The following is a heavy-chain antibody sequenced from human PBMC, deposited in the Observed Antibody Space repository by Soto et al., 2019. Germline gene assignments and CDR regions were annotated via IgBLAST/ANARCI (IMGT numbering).Heavy chain of an antibody. V-gene: IGHV3-33*01. CDR1: GFSINSYG. D-gene: IGHD3-10*01. CDR3: ARDGRFGEDRAWWFDL. J-gene: IGHJ2*01. CDR2: IWYDGSNK. Sequence: GGSLRLSCEASGFSINSYGMHWVRQAPGKGLEWVAIIWYDGSNKYYAESVKGRFTISRDNSKNMVYLQMDSLRAEDTAVFYCARDGRFGEDRAWWFDLWGRGTLVTVSS.